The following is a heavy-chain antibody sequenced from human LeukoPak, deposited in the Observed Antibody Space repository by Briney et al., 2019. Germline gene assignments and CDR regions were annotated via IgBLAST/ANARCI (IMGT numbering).Heavy chain of an antibody. V-gene: IGHV3-23*01. D-gene: IGHD2-15*01. J-gene: IGHJ6*03. CDR3: AKNGDRGAYCTGGTCYPYFYYYMDV. CDR1: GFTFSSYA. Sequence: GGSLRLSCAASGFTFSSYAMSWVRQAPGKGLEWVSSISGSSGSGGSTYYADSVKGRVTISRDNSKNTLYLQMNSLRAEDTAIYYCAKNGDRGAYCTGGTCYPYFYYYMDVWGKGTTVTI. CDR2: ISGSSGSGGST.